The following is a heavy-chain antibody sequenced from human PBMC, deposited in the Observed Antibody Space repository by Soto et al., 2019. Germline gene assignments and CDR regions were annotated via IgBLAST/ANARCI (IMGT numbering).Heavy chain of an antibody. CDR1: GFTFSTSSTFW. CDR3: ATRTMKSALGAFAM. V-gene: IGHV3-74*01. Sequence: GRSLRLSCAASGFTFSTSSTFWLHWVRQAPGNGLVWISRISSDGSRTSYADSVKGRFTISSDNAKSTLYLQMNSLRDEDSAVYYCATRTMKSALGAFAMWGQGTMVTVSS. D-gene: IGHD3-22*01. J-gene: IGHJ3*02. CDR2: ISSDGSRT.